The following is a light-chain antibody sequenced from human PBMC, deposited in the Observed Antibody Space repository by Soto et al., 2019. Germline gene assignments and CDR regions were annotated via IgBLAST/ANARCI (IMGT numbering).Light chain of an antibody. J-gene: IGKJ2*01. V-gene: IGKV3-20*01. Sequence: EIVLTQSPGTLSLSPGERATLSCRASQSVSSSYLACYQQKPGQAPRLHIYGASSRATGIPDRFSGSGSGTDFTLTISRLEPEDFAVYYCQQYGSSPPYTFGQGTKLEIK. CDR3: QQYGSSPPYT. CDR1: QSVSSSY. CDR2: GAS.